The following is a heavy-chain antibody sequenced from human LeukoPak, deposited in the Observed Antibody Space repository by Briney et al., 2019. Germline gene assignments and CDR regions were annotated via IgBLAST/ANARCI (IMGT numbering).Heavy chain of an antibody. CDR1: GGSFSGYY. CDR3: ARGWFREPHYYFDY. CDR2: INHSGST. J-gene: IGHJ4*02. D-gene: IGHD3-10*01. Sequence: SETLSLTCAVYGGSFSGYYWSWIRQPPGKGLEWIGEINHSGSTNYNPSLKSRVTISVDTSKNQFSLKLSSVTAADTAVYYCARGWFREPHYYFDYWGQGTLVTVSS. V-gene: IGHV4-34*01.